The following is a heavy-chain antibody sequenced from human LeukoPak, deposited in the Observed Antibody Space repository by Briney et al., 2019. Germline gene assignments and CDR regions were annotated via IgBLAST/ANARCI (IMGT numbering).Heavy chain of an antibody. CDR1: GFTFSSYA. CDR3: AKAPTTYYYDSSGYFWDIDY. CDR2: ISGSGGST. J-gene: IGHJ4*02. D-gene: IGHD3-22*01. V-gene: IGHV3-23*01. Sequence: GGSLRLSCAASGFTFSSYAMSWVRQAPGKGLEWVSAISGSGGSTYYADSVKGRFTISRDNSKNTLYLQMNSLRAKDTAVYYCAKAPTTYYYDSSGYFWDIDYWGQGTLVTVSS.